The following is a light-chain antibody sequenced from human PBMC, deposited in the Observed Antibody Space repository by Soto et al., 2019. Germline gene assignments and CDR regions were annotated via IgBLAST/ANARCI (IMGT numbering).Light chain of an antibody. V-gene: IGLV1-40*01. CDR2: GNS. CDR1: SSNIGAGYD. CDR3: QSYDSSCSV. Sequence: QAVVTQPPSVSGAPGQRVTISCTGSSSNIGAGYDVHWYQRLPGTAPKLLIYGNSNRPSGVPDRFSGSKSGTSASLAITGLQAEDEAAYYCQSYDSSCSVFGGGTQLTVL. J-gene: IGLJ2*01.